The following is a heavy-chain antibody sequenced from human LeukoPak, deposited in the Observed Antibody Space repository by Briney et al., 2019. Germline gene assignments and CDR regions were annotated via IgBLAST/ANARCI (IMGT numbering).Heavy chain of an antibody. V-gene: IGHV1-2*02. D-gene: IGHD3-9*01. Sequence: VASVKASCKASGYTFTDDYVHWVRQAPGQGLEWMGWINPNSGVTNYAQKFQGRVTMTRDMSISTAYMELSRLRSDDTAVYYCARSPDILTGENFDYWGQGTLVTVSS. CDR1: GYTFTDDY. J-gene: IGHJ4*02. CDR2: INPNSGVT. CDR3: ARSPDILTGENFDY.